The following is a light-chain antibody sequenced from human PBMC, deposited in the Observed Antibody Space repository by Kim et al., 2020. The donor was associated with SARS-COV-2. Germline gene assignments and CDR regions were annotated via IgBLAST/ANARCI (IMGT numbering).Light chain of an antibody. CDR3: QQSYSTLHT. J-gene: IGKJ2*01. CDR1: QSISSH. CDR2: AAS. V-gene: IGKV1-39*01. Sequence: SASVGDRVTITCRTTQSISSHLNWYQQKPGRAPKLLISAASTLQSGVPSRFSGSGSGTDFTLTISSLHPDDFATYYCQQSYSTLHTFGQGTKLEI.